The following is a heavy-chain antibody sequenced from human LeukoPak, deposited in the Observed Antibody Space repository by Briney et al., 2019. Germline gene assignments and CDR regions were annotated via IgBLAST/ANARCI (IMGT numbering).Heavy chain of an antibody. J-gene: IGHJ5*02. CDR2: INPSGGSS. CDR1: GYTFTSYY. V-gene: IGHV1-46*01. CDR3: ARWRGGSVWFDP. Sequence: VSVKVSCKASGYTFTSYYIHWVRQAPGQGLEWMGIINPSGGSSTYAQKFHARVTMTRDTSTSTVYMELSSLRSEDTAVYFCARWRGGSVWFDPWGQGTLVTVSS. D-gene: IGHD2-15*01.